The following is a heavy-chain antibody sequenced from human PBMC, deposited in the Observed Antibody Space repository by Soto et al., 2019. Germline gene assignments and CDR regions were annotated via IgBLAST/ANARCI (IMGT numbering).Heavy chain of an antibody. Sequence: QVQLQQWGAGLLKPSETLSLTCAVYGGSFSGYYWSWIRQPPGKGLEWIGEINHSGSTNYNPSLKSRVTISVDTSKNQFSLKLSSVTAADTAVSYCARGPPTVSYYFDYWGQGTLVTVSS. CDR3: ARGPPTVSYYFDY. J-gene: IGHJ4*02. V-gene: IGHV4-34*01. CDR2: INHSGST. CDR1: GGSFSGYY. D-gene: IGHD4-17*01.